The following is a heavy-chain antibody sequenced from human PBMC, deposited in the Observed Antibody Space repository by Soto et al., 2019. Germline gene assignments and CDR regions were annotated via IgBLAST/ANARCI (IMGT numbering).Heavy chain of an antibody. D-gene: IGHD3-10*01. CDR3: AKDRAWQAGRYFYGVND. CDR2: ISYDGTIK. J-gene: IGHJ6*02. V-gene: IGHV3-30*18. Sequence: QVQLVESGGGVVQPGRSLRLSCAASGFTFTPYGMHWVRQVPGQGPEWVAVISYDGTIKHYADSVKGRFSISRDNSNNTLYLEMPSLRTEDKVLYYCAKDRAWQAGRYFYGVNDWGHGTTVTVSS. CDR1: GFTFTPYG.